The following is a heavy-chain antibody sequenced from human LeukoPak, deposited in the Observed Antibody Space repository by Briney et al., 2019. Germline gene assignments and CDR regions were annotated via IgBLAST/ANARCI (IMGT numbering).Heavy chain of an antibody. V-gene: IGHV1-8*03. J-gene: IGHJ5*02. CDR2: MNPNSGNT. CDR1: GYTFTSYD. D-gene: IGHD2-15*01. CDR3: ARTPRYCSGGSCYWFDP. Sequence: ASVKVSCKASGYTFTSYDINWVRQATGQGLEWMGWMNPNSGNTGYAQKFQGRVTITRNTSISTAYMELSSLRSEDTAVYHCARTPRYCSGGSCYWFDPWGQGTLVTVSS.